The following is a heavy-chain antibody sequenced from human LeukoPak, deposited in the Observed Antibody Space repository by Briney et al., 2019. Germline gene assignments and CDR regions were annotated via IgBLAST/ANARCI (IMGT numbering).Heavy chain of an antibody. D-gene: IGHD6-19*01. CDR3: ARRGEYSSGWPFDY. CDR1: GYAFTGYY. J-gene: IGHJ4*02. CDR2: INPNSGGT. V-gene: IGHV1-2*06. Sequence: ASVKVSCKASGYAFTGYYMHWLRQAPEQGLEWMGRINPNSGGTNYAQKFQGGVTMTRDTSISTAYMELSRLRSDDTAVYYCARRGEYSSGWPFDYWGQGTLVTVSS.